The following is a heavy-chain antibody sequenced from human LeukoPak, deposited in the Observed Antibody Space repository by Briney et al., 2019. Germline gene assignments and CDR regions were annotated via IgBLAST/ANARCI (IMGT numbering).Heavy chain of an antibody. CDR1: GGSIISGNW. D-gene: IGHD3-16*01. V-gene: IGHV4-39*01. CDR3: VGSLEGAYYFDY. CDR2: IYYSGST. J-gene: IGHJ4*02. Sequence: PSETLSLTCAVSGGSIISGNWWSWVRQPPGKGLEWIGSIYYSGSTYYNPSLKSRVTISVDTSKNQFSLKLSSVTAADTAVYYCVGSLEGAYYFDYWGQGTLVTVSS.